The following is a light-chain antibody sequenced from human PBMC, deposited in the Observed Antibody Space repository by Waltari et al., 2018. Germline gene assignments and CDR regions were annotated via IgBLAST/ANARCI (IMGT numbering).Light chain of an antibody. Sequence: SYELTQPPSVSVSPGQTASITCSGDKLGDKYACCYQQKPGQSPLVVIYQDTKRPSGIPERFSGSNSGNTATLTISGTQAMDEADYYCQAWDSSTAVFGGGTKLTVL. CDR1: KLGDKY. J-gene: IGLJ3*02. CDR2: QDT. V-gene: IGLV3-1*01. CDR3: QAWDSSTAV.